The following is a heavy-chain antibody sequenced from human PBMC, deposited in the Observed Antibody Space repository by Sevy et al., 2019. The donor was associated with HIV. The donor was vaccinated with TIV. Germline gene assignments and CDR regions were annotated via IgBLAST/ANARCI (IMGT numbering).Heavy chain of an antibody. CDR1: GFIFSNSW. J-gene: IGHJ4*02. CDR2: IKPDGSDK. V-gene: IGHV3-7*01. D-gene: IGHD3-16*01. Sequence: GGSLRLSCAASGFIFSNSWMGWVRQAPGRGLECVAAIKPDGSDKYYVDSVKGRFIVSRANAKNSLFLQMNSLRDEDTAVYFCGQGGGGHWGQGALVTVSS. CDR3: GQGGGGH.